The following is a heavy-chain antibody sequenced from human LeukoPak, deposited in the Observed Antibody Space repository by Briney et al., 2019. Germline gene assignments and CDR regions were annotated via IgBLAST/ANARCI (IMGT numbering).Heavy chain of an antibody. J-gene: IGHJ3*02. V-gene: IGHV1-2*02. CDR1: RDTFTDHY. Sequence: ASVKVSCKASRDTFTDHYVHWVRQAPGQGPEWMGWINPKSGVTISAQNLQGRVTMTRDTSLSTAYMELRRLRSDDTAVCYCARDLALHDTSFVFDMWGQGTMVTVSS. D-gene: IGHD3-9*01. CDR3: ARDLALHDTSFVFDM. CDR2: INPKSGVT.